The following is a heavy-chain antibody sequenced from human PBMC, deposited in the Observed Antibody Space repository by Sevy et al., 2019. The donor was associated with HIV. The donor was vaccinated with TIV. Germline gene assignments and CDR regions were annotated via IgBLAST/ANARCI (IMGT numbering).Heavy chain of an antibody. CDR2: INHSGST. CDR1: GGSFSGYY. Sequence: LLQLRRPSLTCAVYGGSFSGYYWSWIRQPPGKGLEWIGEINHSGSTNYNPSLKSRVTISVDTSKNQFSLKLSSVTAADTAVYYCARGLFSSSFELVFAPCNWFDPWGQGTLVTVSS. CDR3: ARGLFSSSFELVFAPCNWFDP. V-gene: IGHV4-34*01. D-gene: IGHD6-6*01. J-gene: IGHJ5*02.